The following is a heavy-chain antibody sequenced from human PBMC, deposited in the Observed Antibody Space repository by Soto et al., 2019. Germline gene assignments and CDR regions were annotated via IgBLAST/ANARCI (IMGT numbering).Heavy chain of an antibody. CDR3: ATQRH. J-gene: IGHJ4*02. CDR2: IIPVLGIT. Sequence: QVQLVQSGAEVKKPGSSVNVSCKPSGGIFSTYTFSWVRQAPGQGLEWMGRIIPVLGITNSTQKFQGRVTMTADKSTSTVYMKLSSLRSEDTAMYYCATQRHWGQGTLVTVSS. CDR1: GGIFSTYT. V-gene: IGHV1-69*02.